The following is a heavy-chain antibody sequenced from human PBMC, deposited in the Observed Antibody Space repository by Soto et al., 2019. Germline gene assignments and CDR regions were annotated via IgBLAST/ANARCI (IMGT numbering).Heavy chain of an antibody. V-gene: IGHV3-33*08. D-gene: IGHD3-3*01. Sequence: PGGSLRLSCAASGFTFSSYGMHWVRRAPGKGLEWVAVIWYDGSNKYYADSVKGRFTISRDNSKNTLYLQMNSLRAEDTAVYYCARDWSRAFDYWGQGTLVTVSS. J-gene: IGHJ4*02. CDR3: ARDWSRAFDY. CDR1: GFTFSSYG. CDR2: IWYDGSNK.